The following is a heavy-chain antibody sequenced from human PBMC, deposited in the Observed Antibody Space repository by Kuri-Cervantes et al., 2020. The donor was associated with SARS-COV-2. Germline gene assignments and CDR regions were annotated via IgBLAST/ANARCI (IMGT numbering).Heavy chain of an antibody. V-gene: IGHV3-21*01. Sequence: GGSLRLSCAASGFTFRKYSMNWVRQAPGKGLEWVSSISSTSSYIYYADSVKGRFTISRDNAKNSLYLHMNSLRVEDTAFYYCARDGYYGSGSHGWFDPWGQGTRVTVSS. J-gene: IGHJ5*02. CDR1: GFTFRKYS. CDR2: ISSTSSYI. D-gene: IGHD3-10*01. CDR3: ARDGYYGSGSHGWFDP.